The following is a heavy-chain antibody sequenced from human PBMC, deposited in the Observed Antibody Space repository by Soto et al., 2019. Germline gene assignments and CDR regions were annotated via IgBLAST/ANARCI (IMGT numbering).Heavy chain of an antibody. CDR2: IKEDGSEK. CDR3: ARASAGYYFDF. Sequence: GGSLRLSCAASGFIFSSYWMSWVRQAPGKGLEWVANIKEDGSEKYYVDSVKGRFTISRDNAKKSLYLQMNSLRDEDTAVYYCARASAGYYFDFWGQGTLVTVSS. CDR1: GFIFSSYW. V-gene: IGHV3-7*05. J-gene: IGHJ4*02.